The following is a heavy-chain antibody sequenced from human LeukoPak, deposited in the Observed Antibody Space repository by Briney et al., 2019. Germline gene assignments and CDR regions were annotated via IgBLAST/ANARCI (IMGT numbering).Heavy chain of an antibody. Sequence: PSETLSLTCAVYGGSFSGYYWSWIRQPPGKGLEWIGEINHSGSTNYNPSLKSRVTISIDTSKKQFSLKLRSVTAADPAVYYCARQGQLVRYYYYYMDVWGKGTTVTVSS. J-gene: IGHJ6*03. CDR2: INHSGST. D-gene: IGHD6-13*01. CDR3: ARQGQLVRYYYYYMDV. CDR1: GGSFSGYY. V-gene: IGHV4-34*01.